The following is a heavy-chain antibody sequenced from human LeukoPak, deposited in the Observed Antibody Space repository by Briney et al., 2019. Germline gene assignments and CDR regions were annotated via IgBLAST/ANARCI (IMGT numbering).Heavy chain of an antibody. CDR2: FDPEDGET. CDR1: GYTLTELS. D-gene: IGHD1-1*01. CDR3: ARDGTAVMNYNWFDP. V-gene: IGHV1-24*01. J-gene: IGHJ5*02. Sequence: GASVKVSCKVSGYTLTELSMHWVRQAPGKGLEWMGGFDPEDGETIYAQKFQGRVTMTEDTSTDTAYMELSSLTSEDTAVYYCARDGTAVMNYNWFDPWGQGTLVTVSS.